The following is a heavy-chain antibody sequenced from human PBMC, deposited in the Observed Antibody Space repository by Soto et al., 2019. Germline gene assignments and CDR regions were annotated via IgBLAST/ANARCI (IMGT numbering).Heavy chain of an antibody. CDR3: ARDGRGDEAPIDY. D-gene: IGHD1-26*01. J-gene: IGHJ4*02. CDR2: INPNSGGT. Sequence: QVQLVQSGAEVKKPGASVKVSCKASGYTFTGYYMHWVRQAPGQGLEWMGWINPNSGGTNYAQKVQGWVTMTRATSISTAYMELSRLRSDDTAVYYCARDGRGDEAPIDYWGQGTLVTVSS. CDR1: GYTFTGYY. V-gene: IGHV1-2*04.